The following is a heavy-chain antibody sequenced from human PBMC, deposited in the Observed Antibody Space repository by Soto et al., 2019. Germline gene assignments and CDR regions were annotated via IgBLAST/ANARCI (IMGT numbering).Heavy chain of an antibody. CDR1: GYSLTSYW. J-gene: IGHJ6*02. Sequence: GESLKISCKGSGYSLTSYWIGWVRQMPGKGLEWMGIIYPGDSDTRYSPSFQGQVTISADQSISTAYLQWSSLNASDTAMYYCATRSYDARFYYYGMDVWRQVTTVTVAS. CDR2: IYPGDSDT. CDR3: ATRSYDARFYYYGMDV. D-gene: IGHD3-3*01. V-gene: IGHV5-51*01.